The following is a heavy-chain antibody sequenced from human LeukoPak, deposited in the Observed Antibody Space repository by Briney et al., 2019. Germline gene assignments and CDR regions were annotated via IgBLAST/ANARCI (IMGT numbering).Heavy chain of an antibody. CDR2: ISSGSSYI. CDR3: ASGSGYCSGGSCSDY. J-gene: IGHJ4*02. V-gene: IGHV3-21*01. D-gene: IGHD2-15*01. CDR1: GFTFSSYS. Sequence: GGSLRLSCAASGFTFSSYSMNWVRQAPGKGLEWVSAISSGSSYIYYADSVKGRFTISRDNAKNSLYLQMNSLRAEDTAVYYCASGSGYCSGGSCSDYWGQGTLVTVSS.